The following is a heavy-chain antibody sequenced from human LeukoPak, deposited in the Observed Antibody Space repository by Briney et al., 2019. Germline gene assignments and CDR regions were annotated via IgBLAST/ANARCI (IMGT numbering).Heavy chain of an antibody. D-gene: IGHD2-15*01. CDR3: ASTVKYCSGGSCYPNDAFDI. CDR2: IYYSGST. Sequence: NSSETLSLTCTVSGGSISSYYWSWIRQPPGKGLEWIGYIYYSGSTNYNPSLKSRVTISVDTSKNQFSLKLSPVTAADTAVYYCASTVKYCSGGSCYPNDAFDIWGQGTMVTVSS. J-gene: IGHJ3*02. CDR1: GGSISSYY. V-gene: IGHV4-59*08.